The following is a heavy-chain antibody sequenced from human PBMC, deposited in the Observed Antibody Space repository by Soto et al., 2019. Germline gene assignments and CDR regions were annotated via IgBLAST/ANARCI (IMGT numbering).Heavy chain of an antibody. CDR1: EFTFSSYA. Sequence: GGSLRLSCAASEFTFSSYAMSWVRQAPGKGLEWVSGISGSGGTTYYADSVKGRFTIYRDNSKSTLYLQMNSLRAEDTAMYYCAKDQAAAGTISRYFQHWGQGTLVTVSS. J-gene: IGHJ1*01. V-gene: IGHV3-23*01. CDR3: AKDQAAAGTISRYFQH. CDR2: ISGSGGTT. D-gene: IGHD6-13*01.